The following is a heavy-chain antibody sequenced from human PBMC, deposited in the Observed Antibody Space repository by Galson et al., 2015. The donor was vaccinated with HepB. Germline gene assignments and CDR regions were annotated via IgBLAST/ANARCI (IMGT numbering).Heavy chain of an antibody. CDR3: ATIIAAADPYYYGMDV. CDR1: GGSISSYY. V-gene: IGHV4-59*01. CDR2: IYYSGST. Sequence: SETLSLTCTVSGGSISSYYWSWIRQPPGKGLEWIGYIYYSGSTNYNPSLKSRVTISVDTSKNQFSLKLSSVTAADTAVYYCATIIAAADPYYYGMDVWGQGTTVTVSS. J-gene: IGHJ6*02. D-gene: IGHD6-13*01.